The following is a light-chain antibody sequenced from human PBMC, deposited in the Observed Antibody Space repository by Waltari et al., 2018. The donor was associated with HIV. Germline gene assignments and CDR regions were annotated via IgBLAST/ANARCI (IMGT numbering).Light chain of an antibody. CDR2: GAS. J-gene: IGKJ4*01. Sequence: DIQLTQSPSFLSASVGDRVTITCRASQGISSHLAWYQQKPGKAPILLIYGASTLESGVPSRFRGSRSGTQFTLTISSLQPEDFATYYCQQFNSYPVTFGGGTKV. V-gene: IGKV1-9*01. CDR1: QGISSH. CDR3: QQFNSYPVT.